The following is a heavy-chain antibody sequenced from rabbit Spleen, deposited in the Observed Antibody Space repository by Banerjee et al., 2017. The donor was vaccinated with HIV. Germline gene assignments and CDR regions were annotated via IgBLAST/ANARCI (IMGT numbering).Heavy chain of an antibody. Sequence: QEQLLESGGGLVKPEGSLTLTCTASGFSFSSSDYMCWVRQAPGKGLEWIGYIDPVFGITYYANWVSGRFSISRENAQNTVFLQMTSLTAADTATYFCARDSSSSFSSYGMDLWGPGTLVTV. D-gene: IGHD1-1*01. V-gene: IGHV1S45*01. CDR1: GFSFSSSDY. CDR3: ARDSSSSFSSYGMDL. J-gene: IGHJ6*01. CDR2: IDPVFGIT.